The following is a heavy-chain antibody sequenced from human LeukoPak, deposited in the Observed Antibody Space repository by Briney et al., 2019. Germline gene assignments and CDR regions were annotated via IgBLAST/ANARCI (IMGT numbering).Heavy chain of an antibody. D-gene: IGHD7-27*01. V-gene: IGHV1-69*16. Sequence: SVKVSCKASGGTFSSFTFTWVRQAPGQGLEWMGGIFPIVGAATYAQKFEGRLTISKDEFTTTAYMELSGLRSQDTAVYYCATFVGTGNDNWGQGTLITVSS. CDR3: ATFVGTGNDN. CDR2: IFPIVGAA. J-gene: IGHJ4*02. CDR1: GGTFSSFT.